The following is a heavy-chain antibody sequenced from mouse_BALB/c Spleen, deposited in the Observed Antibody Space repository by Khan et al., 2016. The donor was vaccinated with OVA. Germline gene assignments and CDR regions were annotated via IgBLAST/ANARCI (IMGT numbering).Heavy chain of an antibody. D-gene: IGHD2-2*01. CDR3: ARAVYGSFAY. Sequence: QVQLQQSGPELVKPGASVRISCKASGYTFTSFYIHWVKQRPGQGLEWIGWIYPGNVSPKYNERFKGKATLTADKSSSTAYLRLTGLTSEDSAVYFCARAVYGSFAYWGQGTLVTVSA. V-gene: IGHV1S56*01. J-gene: IGHJ3*01. CDR1: GYTFTSFY. CDR2: IYPGNVSP.